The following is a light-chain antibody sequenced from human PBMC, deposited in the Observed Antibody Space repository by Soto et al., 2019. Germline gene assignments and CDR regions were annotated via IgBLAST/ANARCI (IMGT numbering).Light chain of an antibody. J-gene: IGLJ1*01. Sequence: QSVLTQPPSASGTPGQRVTISCTGTSSDVGGYNYVSWYQQHPGKAPKLMIYDVSERPSGVPDRFSGSKSGNTASLTISGLQAEDEADYYCCSYGGSFYVFGTGTKVTVL. CDR1: SSDVGGYNY. V-gene: IGLV2-11*01. CDR3: CSYGGSFYV. CDR2: DVS.